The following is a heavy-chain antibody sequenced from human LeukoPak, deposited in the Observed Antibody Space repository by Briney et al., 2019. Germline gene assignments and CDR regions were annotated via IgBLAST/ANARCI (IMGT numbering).Heavy chain of an antibody. CDR2: IYYSGST. CDR3: ARDSGWVDY. D-gene: IGHD6-19*01. V-gene: IGHV4-59*01. Sequence: SETLSLTCTVSGGSISSYFWSWIRQPPGKGLERIGYIYYSGSTNYNPSLKSRVTISVDTSKNQFSLKLSSVTAADTAVYYCARDSGWVDYWGQGTLVTVSS. J-gene: IGHJ4*02. CDR1: GGSISSYF.